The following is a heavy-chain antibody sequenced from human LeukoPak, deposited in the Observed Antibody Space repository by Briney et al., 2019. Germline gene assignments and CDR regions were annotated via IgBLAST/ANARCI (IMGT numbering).Heavy chain of an antibody. J-gene: IGHJ6*03. D-gene: IGHD6-13*01. CDR3: ARGYSSWSYYMDV. V-gene: IGHV4-61*02. CDR2: IYTSGST. Sequence: SETLSLTCTVSGGSISSSSYYWSWIRQPAGKGLEWIGRIYTSGSTNYNPSLKSRVTMSVDTSKNQFSLKLSSVTAADTAVYYCARGYSSWSYYMDVWGKGTTVTVSS. CDR1: GGSISSSSYY.